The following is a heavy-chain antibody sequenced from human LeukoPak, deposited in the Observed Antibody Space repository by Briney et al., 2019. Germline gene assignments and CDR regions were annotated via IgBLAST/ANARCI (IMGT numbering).Heavy chain of an antibody. D-gene: IGHD1/OR15-1a*01. J-gene: IGHJ5*02. CDR3: ARLPLIATTRGGFDP. CDR2: TYDTGAT. CDR1: GGSISGYY. V-gene: IGHV4-59*08. Sequence: SEALSLTCTVSGGSISGYYWSWIRQPPGKRLEWIGYTYDTGATNYNPSLKSRFTISIDTSKNQFSLNLSSVTAADTAVYYCARLPLIATTRGGFDPWGQGTLVTVSS.